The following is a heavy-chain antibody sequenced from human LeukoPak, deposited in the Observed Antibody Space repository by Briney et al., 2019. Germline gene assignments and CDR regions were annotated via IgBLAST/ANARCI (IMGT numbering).Heavy chain of an antibody. CDR2: INPNSGGT. D-gene: IGHD4-11*01. CDR3: ARGGLPIYYYYMDV. Sequence: ASVKVSCKASGYTFTSYGISWVRQAPRQGLEWMGWINPNSGGTNYAQKFQGRVTMTRDTSISTAYMDLSRLRSDDTAVYFCARGGLPIYYYYMDVWGKGTTVTVSS. CDR1: GYTFTSYG. J-gene: IGHJ6*03. V-gene: IGHV1-2*02.